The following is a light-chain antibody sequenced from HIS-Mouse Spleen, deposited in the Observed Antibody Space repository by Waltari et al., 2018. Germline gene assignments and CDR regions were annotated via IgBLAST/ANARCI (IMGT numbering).Light chain of an antibody. CDR3: CSYAGSSTV. CDR2: EGS. CDR1: SRDVGSYNL. J-gene: IGLJ2*01. V-gene: IGLV2-23*01. Sequence: QSALTQPASVSGSPGQSITISCTGTSRDVGSYNLVSWYQQHPGKAPKRKIYEGSKRPSGVSNRFSGSKSGNTASLTISGLQAEDEADYYCCSYAGSSTVFGGGTKLTVL.